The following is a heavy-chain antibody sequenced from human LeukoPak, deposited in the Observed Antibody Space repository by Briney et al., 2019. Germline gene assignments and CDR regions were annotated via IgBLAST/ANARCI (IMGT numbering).Heavy chain of an antibody. J-gene: IGHJ4*02. D-gene: IGHD5-18*01. Sequence: GRSLRLSCAASGFTFSSYAMSWVRQAPGKGLEWVSAISGSGGSTYYADSVKGRFTISRDNSKNTLYLQMNSLRAEDTAVYYCAKDVLGAMAYFDYWGQGTLVTVSS. CDR1: GFTFSSYA. CDR3: AKDVLGAMAYFDY. CDR2: ISGSGGST. V-gene: IGHV3-23*01.